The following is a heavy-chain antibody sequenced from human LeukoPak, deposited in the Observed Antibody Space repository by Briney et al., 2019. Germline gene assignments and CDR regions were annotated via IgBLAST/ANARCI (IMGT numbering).Heavy chain of an antibody. CDR2: IWYDGSNK. CDR1: GFTFSSYA. Sequence: PGGSLRLSCAASGFTFSSYAMHWVRQAPGKGLEWVAVIWYDGSNKYYVDSAKGRFTISRDNSKNTLYLQMNSLSVEDTAVYYCGRGQQLVDYWGQGTLVTVPS. CDR3: GRGQQLVDY. D-gene: IGHD6-13*01. J-gene: IGHJ4*02. V-gene: IGHV3-33*01.